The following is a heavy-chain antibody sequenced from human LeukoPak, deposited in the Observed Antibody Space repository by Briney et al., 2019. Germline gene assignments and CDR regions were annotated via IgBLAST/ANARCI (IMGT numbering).Heavy chain of an antibody. V-gene: IGHV3-33*01. Sequence: GGSLRLSCAASGFTFSNYVMHWVRQAPGKGLEWVAVICYDGGNKYYADSVKGRFTISRDNSKNTLYVQMNSLRAEDTAVYYCARHSLPLVGATVSYDYWGQGTLVTVSS. J-gene: IGHJ4*02. D-gene: IGHD1-26*01. CDR3: ARHSLPLVGATVSYDY. CDR2: ICYDGGNK. CDR1: GFTFSNYV.